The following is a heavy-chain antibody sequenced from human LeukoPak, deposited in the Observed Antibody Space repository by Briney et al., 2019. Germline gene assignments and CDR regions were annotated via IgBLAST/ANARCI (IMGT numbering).Heavy chain of an antibody. Sequence: SVKVSCKASGFTFTSSAVQWVRQARGQRLEWIGWIVVGSGNTNYAQKFQERVTITRDMSTSTAYMELSSLRSEDTAVYYCATDRQFDIVVVPAARSDAFDIWGQGTMVTVSS. J-gene: IGHJ3*02. CDR2: IVVGSGNT. CDR1: GFTFTSSA. D-gene: IGHD2-2*01. V-gene: IGHV1-58*01. CDR3: ATDRQFDIVVVPAARSDAFDI.